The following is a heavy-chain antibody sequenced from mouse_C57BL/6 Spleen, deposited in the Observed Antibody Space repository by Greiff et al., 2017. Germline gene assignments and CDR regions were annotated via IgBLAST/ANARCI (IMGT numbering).Heavy chain of an antibody. V-gene: IGHV1-55*01. Sequence: VQLQQPGAELVKPGASVKMSCKASGYTFTSYWITWVKQRPGQGLEWIGDIYPGSGSTNYNEKFKSKATLTVDTSSSTAYMQLSSLTSEDSAVYYCARRTYDGSYFDYWGQGTTLTVSS. J-gene: IGHJ2*01. CDR2: IYPGSGST. D-gene: IGHD2-3*01. CDR1: GYTFTSYW. CDR3: ARRTYDGSYFDY.